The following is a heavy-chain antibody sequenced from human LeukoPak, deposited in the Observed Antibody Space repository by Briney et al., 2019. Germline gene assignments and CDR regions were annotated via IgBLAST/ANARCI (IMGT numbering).Heavy chain of an antibody. CDR1: GGSIGSYY. V-gene: IGHV4-4*09. CDR2: IYTSGST. CDR3: ARQDRLHNGDPATNWFDP. D-gene: IGHD2-8*01. J-gene: IGHJ5*02. Sequence: SETLSLTCTVSGGSIGSYYWSWIRQPPGKGLEWIGYIYTSGSTNYNPSLKSRVTISVDTSKNQFSLKLSSVTAADTAVYYCARQDRLHNGDPATNWFDPWGQGTLVTVSS.